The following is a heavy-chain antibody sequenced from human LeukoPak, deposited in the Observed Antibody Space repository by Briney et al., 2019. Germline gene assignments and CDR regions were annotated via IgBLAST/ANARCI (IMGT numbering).Heavy chain of an antibody. CDR1: GFTVRSNY. V-gene: IGHV3-53*01. Sequence: GGSLRLSCAASGFTVRSNYMSWVRQAPGQGLEWVSVIYSGGSTYYADSVKGRFTISRDNSKNTLHLQMNSLRAEDTAVYYCARDGFSSGWYIYYWGQGTPVTVSS. CDR2: IYSGGST. CDR3: ARDGFSSGWYIYY. D-gene: IGHD6-19*01. J-gene: IGHJ4*02.